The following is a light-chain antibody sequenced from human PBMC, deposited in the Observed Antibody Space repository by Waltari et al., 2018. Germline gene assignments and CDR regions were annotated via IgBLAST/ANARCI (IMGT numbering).Light chain of an antibody. CDR3: MEGAHRRT. J-gene: IGKJ1*01. CDR2: KVS. V-gene: IGKV2-30*02. CDR1: QSLVHSDGNTY. Sequence: VVMTQSPLSLPVTLGQPASISCRSSQSLVHSDGNTYLHWFQQRPGQSPRRLIYKVSNRDSGVPDRFSGSGSGTDFTLQISRVEAEDVGVYYCMEGAHRRTFGQGTKVEIK.